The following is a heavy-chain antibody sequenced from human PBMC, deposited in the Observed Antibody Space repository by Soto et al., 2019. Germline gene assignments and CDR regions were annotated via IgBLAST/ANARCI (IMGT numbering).Heavy chain of an antibody. CDR1: GGSISSGDYY. CDR3: ASSLNYYDSSGYGDY. J-gene: IGHJ4*02. CDR2: IYYSGST. D-gene: IGHD3-22*01. V-gene: IGHV4-30-4*01. Sequence: LSLTCTVSGGSISSGDYYWSWIRQPPGKGLEWIGYIYYSGSTYYNPSLKSRVTISVDTSKNQFSLKLSSVTAADTAVYYCASSLNYYDSSGYGDYWGQGTLVTVSS.